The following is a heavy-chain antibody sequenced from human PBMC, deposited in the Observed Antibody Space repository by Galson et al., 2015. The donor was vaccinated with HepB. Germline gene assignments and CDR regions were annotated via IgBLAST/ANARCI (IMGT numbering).Heavy chain of an antibody. CDR1: GYTFTSYD. D-gene: IGHD6-13*01. CDR3: ARDVAAAGTGWYYYYYYMDV. J-gene: IGHJ6*03. CDR2: MNPNSGNT. V-gene: IGHV1-8*01. Sequence: SVKVSCKASGYTFTSYDINWVRQATGQGLEWMGWMNPNSGNTGYAQKFQGRVTMTRNTSINTAYMELSSLRSEDTAVYYCARDVAAAGTGWYYYYYYMDVWGKGTTVTVSS.